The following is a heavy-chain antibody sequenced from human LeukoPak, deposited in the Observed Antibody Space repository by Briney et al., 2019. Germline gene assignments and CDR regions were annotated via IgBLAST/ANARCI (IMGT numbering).Heavy chain of an antibody. J-gene: IGHJ6*03. CDR1: GFTFEDYG. CDR3: ARDLMMEGRYFYHYMDV. D-gene: IGHD2-8*01. Sequence: GGSLRLSCAVSGFTFEDYGMSWVRQGPGKGLEWVAGIKRYGDSVRGRFTISRDEATNSLYLQMNSLRKEDTALYYCARDLMMEGRYFYHYMDVWGKGTTVTVSS. V-gene: IGHV3-20*04. CDR2: IK.